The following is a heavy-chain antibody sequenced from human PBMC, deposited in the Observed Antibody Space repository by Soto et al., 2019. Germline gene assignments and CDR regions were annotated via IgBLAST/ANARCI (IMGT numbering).Heavy chain of an antibody. V-gene: IGHV1-2*04. J-gene: IGHJ4*02. CDR1: GYTFTGYY. D-gene: IGHD5-12*01. CDR2: INPNSGGT. CDR3: ASDYSGYDLGGPFDY. Sequence: QVQLVQSGAEVKKPGASVKVSCKASGYTFTGYYMHWVRQAPGQGLEWMGWINPNSGGTNYAQKFQGWVTMTRDTSISTAYMELSRLRSDDRAVYYCASDYSGYDLGGPFDYWGQGTLVTVSS.